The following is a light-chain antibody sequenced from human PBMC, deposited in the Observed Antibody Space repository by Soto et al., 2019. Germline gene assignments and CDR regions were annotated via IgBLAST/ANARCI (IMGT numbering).Light chain of an antibody. J-gene: IGKJ1*01. Sequence: EIVVAQSPAPLSVSPGERATVACRASQSVSSNLAWYQQKPGQAPRLLIYGASTRATGIPARFSGSGSGTEFTLTISTLQSEDFAVYYCQQYNNWPRTFGQGTKVDI. V-gene: IGKV3-15*01. CDR1: QSVSSN. CDR3: QQYNNWPRT. CDR2: GAS.